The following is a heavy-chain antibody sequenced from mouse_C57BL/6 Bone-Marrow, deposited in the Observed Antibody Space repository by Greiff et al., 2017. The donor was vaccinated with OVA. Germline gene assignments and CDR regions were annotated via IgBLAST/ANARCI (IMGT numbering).Heavy chain of an antibody. D-gene: IGHD3-3*01. Sequence: EVKLMESGGGLVKPGGSLKLSCAASGFTFSDYGMHWVRQAPEKGLEWVAYISSGSSTIYYADTVKGRFTISRDNAKNTLFLQMTSLRSEDTAMYYCAPGGRAWFAYWGQGTLVTVSA. CDR1: GFTFSDYG. CDR3: APGGRAWFAY. V-gene: IGHV5-17*01. CDR2: ISSGSSTI. J-gene: IGHJ3*01.